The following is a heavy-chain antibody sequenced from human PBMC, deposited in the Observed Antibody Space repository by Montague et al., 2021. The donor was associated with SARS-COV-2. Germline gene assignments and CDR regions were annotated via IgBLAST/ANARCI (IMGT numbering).Heavy chain of an antibody. J-gene: IGHJ4*02. Sequence: SETLSLTCIVSGGSIIIRRSHCARIRQGPGKGLEWFGNIYYSESTYYNRSPKTRATISVDRSKNQFTLKLSSVTAADTAVYYCARLRYYGGNSGFQGLVEYWGPGAVVTVSS. CDR1: GGSIIIRRSH. CDR2: IYYSEST. D-gene: IGHD4-23*01. CDR3: ARLRYYGGNSGFQGLVEY. V-gene: IGHV4-39*01.